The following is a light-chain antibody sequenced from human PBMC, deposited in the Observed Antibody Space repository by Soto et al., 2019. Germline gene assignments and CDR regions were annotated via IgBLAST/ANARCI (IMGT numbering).Light chain of an antibody. CDR3: QQYNNWPQLT. CDR1: QSVSSN. CDR2: GAS. V-gene: IGKV3-15*01. J-gene: IGKJ4*01. Sequence: EIVMTQSPATLSVSPGERATLSCRASQSVSSNLAWYQHKPGQAPRLLIYGASTRATGIPARFSGSGSGTEFTLTISSLQSEDFAVYYCQQYNNWPQLTFGGGTRVEI.